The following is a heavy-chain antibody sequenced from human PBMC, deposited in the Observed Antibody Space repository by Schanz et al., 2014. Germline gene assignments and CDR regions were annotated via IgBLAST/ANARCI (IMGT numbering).Heavy chain of an antibody. CDR2: ISAQTGDT. Sequence: VQSVHSGTEVQKLGASVKVSCQTSGYTFTAYGINWVRQAPGQGLEWIGWISAQTGDTRYAQKMQGRVTMTRDVSTPTAFLELRSLRYDDTAVYYCAAMWGYCTATACQILEVLDVWGQGTMVTVSS. CDR3: AAMWGYCTATACQILEVLDV. V-gene: IGHV1-18*01. J-gene: IGHJ3*01. D-gene: IGHD2-8*02. CDR1: GYTFTAYG.